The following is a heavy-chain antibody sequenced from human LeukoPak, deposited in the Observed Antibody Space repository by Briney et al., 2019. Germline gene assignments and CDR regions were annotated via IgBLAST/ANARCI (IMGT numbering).Heavy chain of an antibody. Sequence: ASVKVSCKASGYTFTSYAMHWVRQAPGQRLEWMGWINAGNGNTKYSQKFQGRVTITRDTSASTAYMELSSLRSEDTAVYYCARDLLWFGADNWFAPWGQGTLVTVSS. CDR1: GYTFTSYA. D-gene: IGHD3-10*01. V-gene: IGHV1-3*01. J-gene: IGHJ5*02. CDR2: INAGNGNT. CDR3: ARDLLWFGADNWFAP.